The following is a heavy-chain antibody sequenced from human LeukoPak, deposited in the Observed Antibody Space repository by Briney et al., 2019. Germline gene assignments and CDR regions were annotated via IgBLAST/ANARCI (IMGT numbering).Heavy chain of an antibody. J-gene: IGHJ4*02. CDR2: IYSDGST. Sequence: GGSLRLSCAASGFTFSSYAMSWVRQAPGKGLEWVSVIYSDGSTYYADSVKGRFTISRDNSKNTLYLQMNSLRAEDTAVYYCAGEWTYYYDSSGSPDYWGQGTLVTVSS. CDR1: GFTFSSYA. D-gene: IGHD3-22*01. V-gene: IGHV3-66*02. CDR3: AGEWTYYYDSSGSPDY.